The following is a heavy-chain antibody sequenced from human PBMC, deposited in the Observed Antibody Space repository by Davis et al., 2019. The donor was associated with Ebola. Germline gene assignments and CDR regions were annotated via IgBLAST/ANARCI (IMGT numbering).Heavy chain of an antibody. CDR2: INHSGST. V-gene: IGHV4-39*07. J-gene: IGHJ6*02. CDR1: GGSISSSSYY. Sequence: GSLRLSCTVSGGSISSSSYYWSWIRQPPGKGLEWIGEINHSGSTNYNPSLKSRVTISVDTSKNQFSLKLSSVTAADTAVYYCARLPGLQLWSGMDVWGQGTTVTVSS. D-gene: IGHD5-18*01. CDR3: ARLPGLQLWSGMDV.